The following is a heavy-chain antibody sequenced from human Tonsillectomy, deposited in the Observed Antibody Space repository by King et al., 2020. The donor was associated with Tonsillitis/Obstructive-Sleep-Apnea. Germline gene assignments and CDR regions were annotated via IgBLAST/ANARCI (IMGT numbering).Heavy chain of an antibody. CDR3: ARGYYDYMGVLFDY. CDR2: INDRGII. J-gene: IGHJ4*02. Sequence: VQLPQWGAGLLKPSETLSLTCAVYGGSFSGYYWSWIRQPPGKGLEWIGDINDRGIINYNPSLKSRVTISVDTSKNQFSLKLRSVTAADTAVYYCARGYYDYMGVLFDYWGQGTLVTVSS. D-gene: IGHD3-16*01. CDR1: GGSFSGYY. V-gene: IGHV4-34*01.